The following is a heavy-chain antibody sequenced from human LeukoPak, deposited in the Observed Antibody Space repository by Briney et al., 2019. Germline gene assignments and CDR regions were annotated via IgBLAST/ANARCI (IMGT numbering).Heavy chain of an antibody. CDR1: GFTFSSYW. CDR3: ARVGYYDFWSGYSGVYLDYYYYMDV. CDR2: IKQDGSEK. J-gene: IGHJ6*03. V-gene: IGHV3-7*04. D-gene: IGHD3-3*01. Sequence: PGGSLRLSCAASGFTFSSYWMSWVRQAPGKGLEWVANIKQDGSEKYYVDSVKGRFTISRDNAKNSLYLQMNSLRAEDTAVYYCARVGYYDFWSGYSGVYLDYYYYMDVWGKGTTVTVSS.